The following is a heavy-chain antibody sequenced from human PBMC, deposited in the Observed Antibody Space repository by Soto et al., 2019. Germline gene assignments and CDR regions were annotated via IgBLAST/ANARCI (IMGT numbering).Heavy chain of an antibody. CDR3: ARGYYGSGRTDYYYYGMDV. J-gene: IGHJ6*02. Sequence: ASVKASCKASGDTFTGYYMHWVRQAPEQGLEWMGWINPNSGGTNYAQKFQGWVTMTRDTSISTAYMELSRLRSDDTAVYYCARGYYGSGRTDYYYYGMDVWGQGTTVTVSS. D-gene: IGHD3-10*01. CDR2: INPNSGGT. V-gene: IGHV1-2*04. CDR1: GDTFTGYY.